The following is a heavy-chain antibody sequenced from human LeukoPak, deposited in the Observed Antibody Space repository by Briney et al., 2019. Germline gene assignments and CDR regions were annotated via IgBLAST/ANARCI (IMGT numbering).Heavy chain of an antibody. V-gene: IGHV4-59*01. CDR3: ARKGGHFDY. Sequence: PSETLSLTCTVSGGSISDYYWSWIRLSPGKGLEWIGYIYYNGSTNYNPSLKSRVTISVDMSKNQFSLKVTSVTAADTAIYYCARKGGHFDYWVQGTLVTVSS. J-gene: IGHJ4*01. CDR2: IYYNGST. CDR1: GGSISDYY. D-gene: IGHD2-15*01.